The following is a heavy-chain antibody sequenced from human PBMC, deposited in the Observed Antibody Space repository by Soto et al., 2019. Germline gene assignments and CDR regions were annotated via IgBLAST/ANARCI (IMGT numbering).Heavy chain of an antibody. CDR3: ARGSLRDYYYGMDV. V-gene: IGHV3-48*02. D-gene: IGHD3-16*01. Sequence: GGSLRLSCAASGFTFSSYSMNWVRQAPGKGLEWVSYISSSSSTIYYADSVKGRFTISRDNAKNSLYLQMNSLRDEDTAVYYCARGSLRDYYYGMDVWGQGTTVTVSS. J-gene: IGHJ6*02. CDR2: ISSSSSTI. CDR1: GFTFSSYS.